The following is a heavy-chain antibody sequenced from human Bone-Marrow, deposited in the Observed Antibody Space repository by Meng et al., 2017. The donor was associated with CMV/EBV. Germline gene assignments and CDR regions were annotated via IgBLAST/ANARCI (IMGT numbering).Heavy chain of an antibody. V-gene: IGHV3-21*01. CDR1: GFTFSSYS. Sequence: GTLKISCEASGFTFSSYSMNWVRQAPGKGLEWVSSISSSSSYIYYADSVKGRFTISRDNAKNSLYLQMNSLRAEDTAVYYCARTTSHCYGYWGQGTLVTVSS. D-gene: IGHD2-15*01. CDR3: ARTTSHCYGY. CDR2: ISSSSSYI. J-gene: IGHJ4*02.